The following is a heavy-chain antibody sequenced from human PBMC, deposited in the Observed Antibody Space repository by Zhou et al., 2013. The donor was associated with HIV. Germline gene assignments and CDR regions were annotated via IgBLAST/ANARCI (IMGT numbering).Heavy chain of an antibody. CDR1: GGTFNKYT. V-gene: IGHV1-69*05. CDR3: ARGAYGSGSFXGRY. Sequence: QVQLVQSGAEVKKPGSSVKVSCKASGGTFNKYTMTWVRQAPGQGLEWMGGTIPVFGTTNYAQKFHGRVTITTDESSSTAYMELTNLTFNDTAVYYCARGAYGSGSFXGRYWGQGNAGHRRL. D-gene: IGHD3-10*01. CDR2: TIPVFGTT. J-gene: IGHJ4*02.